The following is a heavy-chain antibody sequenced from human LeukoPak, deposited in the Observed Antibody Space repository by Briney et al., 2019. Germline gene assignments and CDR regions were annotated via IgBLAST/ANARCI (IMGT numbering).Heavy chain of an antibody. CDR3: ARDKYCSDGDCDGGSKFDY. CDR1: GFTFSSYG. D-gene: IGHD2-21*02. Sequence: GGSLRLSCGASGFTFSSYGMHWVRQAPGKGLEWVANIKEDGSEKNYVDSVKGRFTISRDDAKKSLYLQMNSLRAEDTGVYYCARDKYCSDGDCDGGSKFDYWGQGTLVTVSS. V-gene: IGHV3-7*01. J-gene: IGHJ4*02. CDR2: IKEDGSEK.